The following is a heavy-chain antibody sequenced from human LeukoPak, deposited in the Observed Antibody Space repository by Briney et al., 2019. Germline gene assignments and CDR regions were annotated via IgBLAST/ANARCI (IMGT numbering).Heavy chain of an antibody. CDR3: ARPAGYGDYAFDY. J-gene: IGHJ4*02. CDR2: IYSGGWT. CDR1: GFTVSGNY. D-gene: IGHD4-17*01. V-gene: IGHV3-66*04. Sequence: GGSLRLSCAASGFTVSGNYMTWVRQAPGKGLEWVSVIYSGGWTNYADSVKGRLTISRDNSKNTLYLQMNSLRAEDTAVYYCARPAGYGDYAFDYWGQGTLVTVSS.